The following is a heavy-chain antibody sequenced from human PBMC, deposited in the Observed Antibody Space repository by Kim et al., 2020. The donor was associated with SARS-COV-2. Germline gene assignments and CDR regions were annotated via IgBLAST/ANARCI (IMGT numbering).Heavy chain of an antibody. CDR1: GYTFTSYA. D-gene: IGHD3-10*01. Sequence: ASVKVSCKASGYTFTSYAMHWVRQAPGQRLEWMGWINAGNGNTKYSQKFQGRVTITRDTSPSTAYMELSSLRSEDTAVYYCASDRPPVPAIPGLLWFGELPDYWGQGTLVTVSS. J-gene: IGHJ4*02. V-gene: IGHV1-3*01. CDR3: ASDRPPVPAIPGLLWFGELPDY. CDR2: INAGNGNT.